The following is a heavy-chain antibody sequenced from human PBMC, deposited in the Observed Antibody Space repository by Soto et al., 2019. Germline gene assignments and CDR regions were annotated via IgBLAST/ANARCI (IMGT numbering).Heavy chain of an antibody. CDR1: GFSFSTYA. J-gene: IGHJ4*02. D-gene: IGHD2-21*02. V-gene: IGHV3-30*18. Sequence: QVQLVESGGGVVQPGKSLRLSCAASGFSFSTYAMYWVRQAPGKGLEWVAVISYDGRNKYYGEAMKGRFTMSRDNSKNTLYLQMNSLRAWDTVVYYCAKGGLKVTTSYFDSLGQGTVVTVSS. CDR3: AKGGLKVTTSYFDS. CDR2: ISYDGRNK.